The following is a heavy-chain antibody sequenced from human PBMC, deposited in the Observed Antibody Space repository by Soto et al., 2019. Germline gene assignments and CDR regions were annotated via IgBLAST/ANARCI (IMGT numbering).Heavy chain of an antibody. J-gene: IGHJ6*02. Sequence: QVQLVESGGGVVQPGRSLRLSCTASGFTFSSYGMHWVRQAPGKGLEWVAVIWYDGSNKYYADSVKGRFTISRDNSKNTLYLQMNSLRAEDTAVYYCASHEPRYSSGGSCHHYYYGMDVWGQGTTVTVSS. D-gene: IGHD2-15*01. CDR3: ASHEPRYSSGGSCHHYYYGMDV. V-gene: IGHV3-33*01. CDR2: IWYDGSNK. CDR1: GFTFSSYG.